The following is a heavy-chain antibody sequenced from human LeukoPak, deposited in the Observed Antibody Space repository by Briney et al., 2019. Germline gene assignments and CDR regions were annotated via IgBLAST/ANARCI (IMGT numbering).Heavy chain of an antibody. CDR3: EREPSQLPEVYDAFDI. V-gene: IGHV4-34*01. J-gene: IGHJ3*02. Sequence: SETLSLTCAVYGGSFSGYYWSWIRQPPGKGLEWIGEINHSGSTNYNPSLKSRVTISVDTSKNQFSLKLSSVTAADTAVYYCEREPSQLPEVYDAFDIWGQGTMVTVSS. CDR2: INHSGST. D-gene: IGHD2-2*01. CDR1: GGSFSGYY.